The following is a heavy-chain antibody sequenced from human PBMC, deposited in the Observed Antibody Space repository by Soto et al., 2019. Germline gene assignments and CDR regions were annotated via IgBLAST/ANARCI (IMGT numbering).Heavy chain of an antibody. J-gene: IGHJ3*01. D-gene: IGHD3-3*01. Sequence: GGSLRLSCAASGFTFSNYWMTWVRQAPGKGLEWVANIKLDGSEKYYVDSVKGRFTISRDNAKNSLYLQMNSLRVEDTALYYCARPWNIDYTTDAFDVWGQGTMVTVSS. CDR3: ARPWNIDYTTDAFDV. V-gene: IGHV3-7*01. CDR1: GFTFSNYW. CDR2: IKLDGSEK.